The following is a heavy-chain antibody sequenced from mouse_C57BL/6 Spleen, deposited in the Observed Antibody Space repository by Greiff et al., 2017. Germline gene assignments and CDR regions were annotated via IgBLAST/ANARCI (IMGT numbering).Heavy chain of an antibody. J-gene: IGHJ2*01. CDR2: IYPSDSET. V-gene: IGHV1-61*01. Sequence: QVQLQQPGAELVRPGSSVKLSCKASGYTFTSYWMDWVKQRPGQGLEWIGNIYPSDSETHYNQKFKDKATLTVDKSSSTAYMQLSSLTSEDSAVYYCARWGYDYLFFDYWGQGTTLTVSS. CDR3: ARWGYDYLFFDY. CDR1: GYTFTSYW. D-gene: IGHD2-4*01.